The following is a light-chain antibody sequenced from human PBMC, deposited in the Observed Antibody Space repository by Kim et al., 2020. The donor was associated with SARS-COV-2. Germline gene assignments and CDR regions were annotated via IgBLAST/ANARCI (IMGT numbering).Light chain of an antibody. Sequence: SSELTQDPAVSVALGQTVRITCQGDSLRSYYASWYQQKPGQAPVLVIYGRNNRPSGIQDRFSGSTSGNTASLTITGAQAEDEADYYCKSRDSSGNVVFGGGTKLTVL. V-gene: IGLV3-19*01. J-gene: IGLJ2*01. CDR2: GRN. CDR3: KSRDSSGNVV. CDR1: SLRSYY.